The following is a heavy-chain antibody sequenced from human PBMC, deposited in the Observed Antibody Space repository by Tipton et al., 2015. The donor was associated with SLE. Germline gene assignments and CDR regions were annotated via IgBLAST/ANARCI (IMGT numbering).Heavy chain of an antibody. CDR3: ARDPEAFDI. CDR2: IYYSGST. V-gene: IGHV4-59*11. D-gene: IGHD1-14*01. CDR1: GGSLSSHY. J-gene: IGHJ3*02. Sequence: TLSLPCTVSGGSLSSHYWSWFRQPPGKGLEWIGYIYYSGSTNYNPSLKSRVTISVDTSKNQFSLKLSSVTAADTAVYYCARDPEAFDIWGQGTMVTVSS.